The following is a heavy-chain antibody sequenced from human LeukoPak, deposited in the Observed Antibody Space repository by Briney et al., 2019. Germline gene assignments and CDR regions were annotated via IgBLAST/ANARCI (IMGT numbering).Heavy chain of an antibody. CDR3: ARATPHWFDP. V-gene: IGHV6-1*01. J-gene: IGHJ5*02. CDR2: TYYRSKWYN. Sequence: SQTLSLTCAISGDSVSSDIAAWNWIRHSPSRCLEWLRRTYYRSKWYNDYAVSVKSRITINPDTAKNQFSLQLISVTPEDTAVYYCARATPHWFDPWGQGTLVTVSS. CDR1: GDSVSSDIAA.